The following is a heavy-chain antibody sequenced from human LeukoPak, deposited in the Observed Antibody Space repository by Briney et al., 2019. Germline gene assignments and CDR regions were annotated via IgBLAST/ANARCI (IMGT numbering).Heavy chain of an antibody. CDR2: INAGNGHT. J-gene: IGHJ4*02. CDR1: GYTFSGYA. V-gene: IGHV1-3*01. CDR3: ARGIWSATRVDYYLDN. Sequence: ASVKVSCKASGYTFSGYAIHWVRQAPGQRFEWMGWINAGNGHTKYSQNFQGRVTITRDSSANIVYMDVSSLTSEDTAVCYCARGIWSATRVDYYLDNWGRGTLVTVSS. D-gene: IGHD5-24*01.